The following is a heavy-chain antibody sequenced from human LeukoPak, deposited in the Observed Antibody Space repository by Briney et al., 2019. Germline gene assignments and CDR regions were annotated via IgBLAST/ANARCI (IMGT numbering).Heavy chain of an antibody. Sequence: GGSLRLSCAASGFTFSDYYMSWIRQTPGKGLEWISCISNSGTTIYYADSVKGRFTTSRDNAKNSLYLQMNGLRAEDTAVYYCARDNSGAYGDSGQGTLVTVSS. V-gene: IGHV3-11*01. CDR1: GFTFSDYY. D-gene: IGHD1-26*01. CDR3: ARDNSGAYGD. CDR2: ISNSGTTI. J-gene: IGHJ4*02.